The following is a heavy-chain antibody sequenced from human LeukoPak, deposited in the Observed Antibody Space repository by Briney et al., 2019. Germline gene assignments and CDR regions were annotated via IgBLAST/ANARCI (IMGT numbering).Heavy chain of an antibody. J-gene: IGHJ4*02. CDR2: MNPNSGNT. CDR1: GGTFSSYA. Sequence: ASVKVSCKASGGTFSSYAISWVRQATGQGLEWMGWMNPNSGNTGYAQKFQGRVTITRNTSISTAYMELSSLRSEDTAVYYCARVVGVPAAMTLDYWGQGTLVTVSS. V-gene: IGHV1-8*03. CDR3: ARVVGVPAAMTLDY. D-gene: IGHD2-2*01.